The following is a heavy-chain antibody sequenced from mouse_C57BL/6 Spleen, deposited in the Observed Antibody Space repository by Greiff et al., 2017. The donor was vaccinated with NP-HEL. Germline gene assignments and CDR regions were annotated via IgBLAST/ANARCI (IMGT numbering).Heavy chain of an antibody. CDR2: IDPSDSET. CDR1: GYTFTSYW. CDR3: ARMGRYAMDY. V-gene: IGHV1-52*01. Sequence: VQLQQPGAELVRPGSSVKLSCKASGYTFTSYWMHWVKQRPIQGLEWIGNIDPSDSETHYNQKFKDKATLTVDKSSSTAYMQLSSLTSEDSAVYYCARMGRYAMDYWGQGTSVTVSS. J-gene: IGHJ4*01. D-gene: IGHD4-1*01.